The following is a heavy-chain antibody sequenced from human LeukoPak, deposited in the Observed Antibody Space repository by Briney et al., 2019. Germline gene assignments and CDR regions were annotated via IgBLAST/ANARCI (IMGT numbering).Heavy chain of an antibody. CDR1: GFIFSSYA. CDR3: AKDEGTGYNYGDFDY. Sequence: GGSLRLSCAASGFIFSSYAMTWVRQAPGKGLEWVSVISGSSGVTHYADSVKGRFTISRDNSKNTLYPQMNSLRAEDTAVYYCAKDEGTGYNYGDFDYWGQGTLVTVSS. J-gene: IGHJ4*02. V-gene: IGHV3-23*01. CDR2: ISGSSGVT. D-gene: IGHD5-18*01.